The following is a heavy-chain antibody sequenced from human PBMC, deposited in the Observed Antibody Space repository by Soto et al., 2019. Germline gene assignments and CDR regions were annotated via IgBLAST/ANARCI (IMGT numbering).Heavy chain of an antibody. CDR3: AKDAIYYDSSGYYYYFDY. CDR1: GFTFSSYA. D-gene: IGHD3-22*01. J-gene: IGHJ4*02. Sequence: GGSLRLSCAASGFTFSSYAMSWVRQAPGKGLEWVSAISGSGGSTYYADSVKGRFTISRDNSKNTLYLQMNSLRAEDTAVYYCAKDAIYYDSSGYYYYFDYWGQGTLVTVSS. V-gene: IGHV3-23*01. CDR2: ISGSGGST.